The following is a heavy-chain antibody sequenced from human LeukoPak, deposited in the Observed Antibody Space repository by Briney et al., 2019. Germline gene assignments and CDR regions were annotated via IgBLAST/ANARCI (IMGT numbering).Heavy chain of an antibody. V-gene: IGHV3-23*01. J-gene: IGHJ5*02. Sequence: PGGSLRLSCAASGFTFSSYAMSWVRQAPGKGLEWVSAISGSGGSTYYADSVKGRFTISRDNSKNTLYLQMNSLRAEDTAVYYCAKDFLRNGQSQYDWFDPWGQGTLVTVSS. CDR1: GFTFSSYA. CDR2: ISGSGGST. CDR3: AKDFLRNGQSQYDWFDP. D-gene: IGHD2-8*01.